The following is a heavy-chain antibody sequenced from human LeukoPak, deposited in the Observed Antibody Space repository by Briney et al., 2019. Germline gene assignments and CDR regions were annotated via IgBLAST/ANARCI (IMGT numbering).Heavy chain of an antibody. CDR1: GYTFTSYG. D-gene: IGHD3-10*01. Sequence: ASVKVSCKASGYTFTSYGISWVRQAPGQGLEWMGWISAYNGNTNYAQKLQGRVTMTTDTSTSTAYMELRSLRSDDTAVYYCARGIWFGELSHPFDYWGQGTLVTVSS. CDR2: ISAYNGNT. CDR3: ARGIWFGELSHPFDY. V-gene: IGHV1-18*01. J-gene: IGHJ4*02.